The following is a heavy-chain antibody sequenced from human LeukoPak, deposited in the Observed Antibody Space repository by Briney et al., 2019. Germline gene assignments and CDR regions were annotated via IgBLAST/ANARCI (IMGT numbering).Heavy chain of an antibody. CDR3: ARPIWEPDKAFDI. CDR1: GGSISSSSYY. V-gene: IGHV4-39*01. D-gene: IGHD1-26*01. Sequence: SGTLSLTCTVSGGSISSSSYYWGWIRQPPGKGLEWIGSIYYSGSTYYNPSLKSRVTISVDTSKNQFSLKLSSVTAADTAVYYCARPIWEPDKAFDIWGQGTMVTVSS. CDR2: IYYSGST. J-gene: IGHJ3*02.